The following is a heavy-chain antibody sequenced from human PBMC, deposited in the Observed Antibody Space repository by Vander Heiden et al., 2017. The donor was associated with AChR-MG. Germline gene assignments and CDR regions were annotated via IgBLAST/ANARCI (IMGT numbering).Heavy chain of an antibody. Sequence: QVQLVESGGGVVQPGGSLSLPCSASGFTFSSYGINWARQAPGKGLEWVAFIRYDGTNKYYLDSVKGRFTISRDNSKNMVYLEMNSLRVEDTAMYYCAKPSNRGPNDAFEMWGQGTMVTVSS. CDR1: GFTFSSYG. D-gene: IGHD3-10*01. J-gene: IGHJ3*02. V-gene: IGHV3-30*02. CDR3: AKPSNRGPNDAFEM. CDR2: IRYDGTNK.